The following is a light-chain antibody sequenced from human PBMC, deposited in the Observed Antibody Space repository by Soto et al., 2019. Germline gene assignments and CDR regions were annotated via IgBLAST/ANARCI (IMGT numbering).Light chain of an antibody. J-gene: IGKJ5*01. CDR1: QSISSY. CDR2: AAS. Sequence: DIQMTQSPSSLSASVGDRVTITCRASQSISSYLNWYQQKPGKAPKLLIYAASTLQSGVPSRFSGSGSGTDFTLTISSLQPEDFATYYCQQYENLPITFGQGTRLEIK. V-gene: IGKV1-39*01. CDR3: QQYENLPIT.